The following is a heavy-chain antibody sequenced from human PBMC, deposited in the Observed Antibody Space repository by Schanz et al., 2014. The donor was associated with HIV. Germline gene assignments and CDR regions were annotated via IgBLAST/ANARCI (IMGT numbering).Heavy chain of an antibody. J-gene: IGHJ6*02. CDR3: AKGQDWPGPQLDH. CDR2: INPSSGGT. Sequence: QVQLVQSGAEVKKPGASVKVSCKASGYTFTGYYMHWVRQAPGQGLEWMGWINPSSGGTNYAQKFQGRVTMTRDTSISPAYMELSRLRSYDTAVYYCAKGQDWPGPQLDHWGQGTTVTVSS. V-gene: IGHV1-2*02. CDR1: GYTFTGYY. D-gene: IGHD3-9*01.